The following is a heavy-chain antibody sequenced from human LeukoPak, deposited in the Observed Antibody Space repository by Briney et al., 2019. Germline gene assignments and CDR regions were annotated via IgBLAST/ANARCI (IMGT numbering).Heavy chain of an antibody. CDR2: IIPIFGTA. D-gene: IGHD4-23*01. CDR1: GGTFSSYT. CDR3: ARAFDYGGNYDY. Sequence: SVKVSCKASGGTFSSYTISWVRQAPGQGLEWMGRIIPIFGTANYAQKFQGRVTITTDESTSTAYMELSSLTSEDTAVYYCARAFDYGGNYDYWGQGTLVTVSS. V-gene: IGHV1-69*05. J-gene: IGHJ4*02.